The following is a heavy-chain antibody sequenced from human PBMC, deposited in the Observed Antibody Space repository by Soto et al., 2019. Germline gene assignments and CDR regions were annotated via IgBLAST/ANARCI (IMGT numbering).Heavy chain of an antibody. V-gene: IGHV4-39*01. CDR2: MYHSGTT. J-gene: IGHJ4*02. D-gene: IGHD2-15*01. CDR1: GASISTTSYY. CDR3: ARHEKDIVFSLFDY. Sequence: SETLSLTCTVSGASISTTSYYWGWIRQPPGKGLEWIGSMYHSGTTYYNPSLKSRVTISVDTSKNQFSLKMNSVTAADTAVYYCARHEKDIVFSLFDYWGQGSLVTVSS.